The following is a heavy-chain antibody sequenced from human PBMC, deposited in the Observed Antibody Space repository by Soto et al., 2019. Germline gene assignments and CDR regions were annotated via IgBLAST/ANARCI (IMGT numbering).Heavy chain of an antibody. J-gene: IGHJ4*02. V-gene: IGHV1-18*01. Sequence: VASVKVSCKASGYTYTSYGISWVRQEHGQGLEWMGWISAYNGNTNYAQKLQGRVTMTTDTSTSTAYMELRSLRSDDTAVYYCARGDYDILTGYLFDYWGQGTLVTVSS. CDR3: ARGDYDILTGYLFDY. CDR1: GYTYTSYG. D-gene: IGHD3-9*01. CDR2: ISAYNGNT.